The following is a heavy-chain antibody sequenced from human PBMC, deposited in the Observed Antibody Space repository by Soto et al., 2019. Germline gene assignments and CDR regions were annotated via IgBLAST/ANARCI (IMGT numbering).Heavy chain of an antibody. Sequence: GGSLRLSCAASGFTFSSYDMHWVRQATGKGLEWVSAIGTAGDTYYPGSVKGRFTISRENAKNSLYLQMNSLRAGDTAVYYCARAAAAAGPRGGIGEMYFDYWGQGTLVTVSS. J-gene: IGHJ4*02. V-gene: IGHV3-13*01. D-gene: IGHD6-13*01. CDR3: ARAAAAAGPRGGIGEMYFDY. CDR2: IGTAGDT. CDR1: GFTFSSYD.